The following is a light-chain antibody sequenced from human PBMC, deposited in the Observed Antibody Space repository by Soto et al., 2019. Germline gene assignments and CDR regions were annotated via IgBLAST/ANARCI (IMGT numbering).Light chain of an antibody. CDR3: QEYNDWRPIT. V-gene: IGKV3-15*01. Sequence: EVVMTQSQATLSVSPGERATLSCRAGRSVDSNLAWYQQKPGQAPRLLIYDASTRATGIPARFSGSGSGTEFTLTITSLQFEDFAVYYCQEYNDWRPITFGGGTKVDTK. J-gene: IGKJ4*01. CDR2: DAS. CDR1: RSVDSN.